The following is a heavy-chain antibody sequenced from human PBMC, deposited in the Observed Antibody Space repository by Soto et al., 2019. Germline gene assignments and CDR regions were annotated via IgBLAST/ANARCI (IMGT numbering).Heavy chain of an antibody. CDR2: IYHSGST. J-gene: IGHJ4*02. Sequence: QVQLQESGPGVVKPSGTLSLTCAVSGDSISSGGWWSWVRQPPGKGLEWIGEIYHSGSTNYNPSLKSRVSISVDKSKNHFSLNLNSVNAADTAIYYCAKDGRNGYNLFYWGQGTQVTVSS. V-gene: IGHV4-4*02. CDR3: AKDGRNGYNLFY. D-gene: IGHD5-12*01. CDR1: GDSISSGGW.